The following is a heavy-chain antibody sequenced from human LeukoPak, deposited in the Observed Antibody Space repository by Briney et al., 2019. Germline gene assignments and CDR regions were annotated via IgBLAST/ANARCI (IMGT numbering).Heavy chain of an antibody. CDR3: AKGARYCSSTSCYSGPNWFDP. CDR1: GFTFSSYA. V-gene: IGHV3-30-3*01. Sequence: PGGSLRLSCAASGFTFSSYAMHWVRQAPGKGLEWVAVISYDGSNKYYADSVKGRFTISRDNSKNTLYLQMNSLRAEDTAVYYCAKGARYCSSTSCYSGPNWFDPWGQGTLVTVSS. J-gene: IGHJ5*02. CDR2: ISYDGSNK. D-gene: IGHD2-2*01.